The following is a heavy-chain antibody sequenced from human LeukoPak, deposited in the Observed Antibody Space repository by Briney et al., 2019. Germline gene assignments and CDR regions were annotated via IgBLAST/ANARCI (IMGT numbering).Heavy chain of an antibody. CDR3: AHRLDDFWSAYYYFDY. D-gene: IGHD3-3*01. Sequence: SGPTLVNPTQTLTLTCTFSGFSLTTYGVSVGWIRQPPGKALEWLALIYWNDDKRYSPSLKSRLTIAKDTSKNQVVLTMTNMDPVDTATYYCAHRLDDFWSAYYYFDYWGQGTLVTVSS. V-gene: IGHV2-5*01. CDR1: GFSLTTYGVS. J-gene: IGHJ4*02. CDR2: IYWNDDK.